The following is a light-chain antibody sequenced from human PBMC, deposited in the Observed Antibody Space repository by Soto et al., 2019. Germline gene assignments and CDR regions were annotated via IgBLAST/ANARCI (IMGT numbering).Light chain of an antibody. CDR1: SSNIGAGYD. Sequence: QPVLTQPPSVSGAPGQRVTISCTGSSSNIGAGYDVHWYQQLLGIAPKLLIYGDSSRPSGVPDRFSGSKSGTSASLAITGLQAEDEADYYCQSYDSSLSAVIFGGGTKLTVL. CDR3: QSYDSSLSAVI. V-gene: IGLV1-40*01. CDR2: GDS. J-gene: IGLJ2*01.